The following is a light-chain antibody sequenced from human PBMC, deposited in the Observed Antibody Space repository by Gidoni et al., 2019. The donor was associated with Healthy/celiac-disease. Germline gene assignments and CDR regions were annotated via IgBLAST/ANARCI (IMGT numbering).Light chain of an antibody. CDR1: QSVLYSANNKNY. Sequence: DIVMNQSPDSLAVSLGERDTINCKSSQSVLYSANNKNYLAWYQQKPGQPPKLLIYWSSTRESGVPDRFSGSGSGTDFTLTISSLQAEDVAVYYCQQYYSTPHTFGQGTKLEIK. J-gene: IGKJ2*01. CDR2: WSS. V-gene: IGKV4-1*01. CDR3: QQYYSTPHT.